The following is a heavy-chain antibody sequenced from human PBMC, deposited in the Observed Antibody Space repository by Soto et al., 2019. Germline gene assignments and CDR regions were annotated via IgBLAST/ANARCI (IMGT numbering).Heavy chain of an antibody. CDR3: ARVGRRDNWLDP. Sequence: QVQLVESGGGLVKPGGSLRLSCAASGFTFSDFYMTWVRQAPGKGLEWLSYISTSTGYTDYADSVKGRFTISRDNAKNSLYLQMNSLRADDTAVYYCARVGRRDNWLDPWGQGTLVTVSS. D-gene: IGHD3-16*01. CDR2: ISTSTGYT. J-gene: IGHJ5*02. CDR1: GFTFSDFY. V-gene: IGHV3-11*06.